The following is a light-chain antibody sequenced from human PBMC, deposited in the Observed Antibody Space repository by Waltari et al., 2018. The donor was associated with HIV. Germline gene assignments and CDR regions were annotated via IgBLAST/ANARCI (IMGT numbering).Light chain of an antibody. CDR3: QQYENWPPIT. J-gene: IGKJ5*01. CDR2: GAF. V-gene: IGKV3-15*01. Sequence: EIVMTQSPATLSVSPGGRVTLSCRASRSVNSNLAWYQQQPGQAPRLLIYGAFGRAAGSPARFSGGGSGTEFTLTISSRQSEDVAVYYCQQYENWPPITFGQGTRLEIK. CDR1: RSVNSN.